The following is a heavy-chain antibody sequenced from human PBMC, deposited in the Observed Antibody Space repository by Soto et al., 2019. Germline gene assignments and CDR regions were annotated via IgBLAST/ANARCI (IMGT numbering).Heavy chain of an antibody. Sequence: LTCTVSGDSVSKYYWNWIRQPAGKGLEWIGRIHSTRSPNYNPSLKSRVTMSVDTSKNQFSLKLNLTSVTAADTAVYYCARSPAYGDYANLDTWGQGTLVTVSS. CDR2: IHSTRSP. D-gene: IGHD4-17*01. CDR3: ARSPAYGDYANLDT. J-gene: IGHJ5*02. V-gene: IGHV4-4*07. CDR1: GDSVSKYY.